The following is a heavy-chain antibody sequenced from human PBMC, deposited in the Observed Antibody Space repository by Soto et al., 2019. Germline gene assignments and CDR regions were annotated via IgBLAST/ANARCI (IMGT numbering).Heavy chain of an antibody. CDR1: GFIFGDYA. CDR3: VRWWNGFDY. Sequence: QVHLVESGGELVKPGGSLRLSCVGSGFIFGDYAMGWIRQAPGKGLEWISYISLSGYVTYDADSVKGRFTFSRDNAKNSLYVDMNSLTADDTAVYYSVRWWNGFDYWGQGTLVTVSS. V-gene: IGHV3-11*01. J-gene: IGHJ4*02. CDR2: ISLSGYVT. D-gene: IGHD1-1*01.